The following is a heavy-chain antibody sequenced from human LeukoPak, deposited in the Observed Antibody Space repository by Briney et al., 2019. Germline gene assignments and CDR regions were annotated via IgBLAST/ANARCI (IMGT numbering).Heavy chain of an antibody. CDR2: ISYDGSNK. J-gene: IGHJ3*02. CDR3: ARSSSSRPTDAFDI. D-gene: IGHD6-6*01. Sequence: GGSLRLSSAASGFTFSSYAMHWVRQAPGKGLEWVAVISYDGSNKYYADSVKGRFTISRDNSKNTLYLQMNSLRAEDTAVYYCARSSSSRPTDAFDIWGQGTMVTVSS. CDR1: GFTFSSYA. V-gene: IGHV3-30*04.